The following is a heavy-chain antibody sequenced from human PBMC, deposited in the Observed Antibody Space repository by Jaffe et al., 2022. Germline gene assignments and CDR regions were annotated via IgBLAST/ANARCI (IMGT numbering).Heavy chain of an antibody. J-gene: IGHJ2*01. V-gene: IGHV4-4*02. Sequence: QVQLQESGPGLVKPSGTLSLTCTVSGGSISRGNWWSWVRQPPGKGLEWIGEIYHSGSTNYNPSLKSRVTVSVDKSKNQFSLKLSSVTAADTAVYYCARDQDGDYDHGYFDLWGRGTLVTVSS. CDR1: GGSISRGNW. CDR2: IYHSGST. CDR3: ARDQDGDYDHGYFDL. D-gene: IGHD4-17*01.